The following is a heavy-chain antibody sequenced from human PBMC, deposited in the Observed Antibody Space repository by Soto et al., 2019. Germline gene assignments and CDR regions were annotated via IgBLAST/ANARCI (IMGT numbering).Heavy chain of an antibody. D-gene: IGHD4-17*01. CDR2: IIPFFGTA. CDR1: GGTFSTFG. CDR3: AKSAPMDAGDKYYYDF. J-gene: IGHJ4*02. Sequence: QVQLVQSGTEVKKTGSSVKVSCKAPGGTFSTFGISWVRQAPGQGLEWMGGIIPFFGTARYSQKFEDRITITADESTNTVYMDLRSLTSEDTAIYYCAKSAPMDAGDKYYYDFWGQGALVTVSS. V-gene: IGHV1-69*01.